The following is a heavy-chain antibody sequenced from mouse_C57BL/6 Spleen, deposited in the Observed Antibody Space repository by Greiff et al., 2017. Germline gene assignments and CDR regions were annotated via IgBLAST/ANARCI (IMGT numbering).Heavy chain of an antibody. CDR1: GYTFTSYW. CDR2: IYPGSGST. V-gene: IGHV1-55*01. Sequence: VQLQQPGAELVKPGASVKMSCKASGYTFTSYWITLVKQKPGQGLEWIGDIYPGSGSTNYNEKFKSKATLTVDTSSSTAYMQLSSLTSEDSAVYYWARAGAGTWFDCWGQGTTLTVSS. J-gene: IGHJ2*01. D-gene: IGHD3-3*01. CDR3: ARAGAGTWFDC.